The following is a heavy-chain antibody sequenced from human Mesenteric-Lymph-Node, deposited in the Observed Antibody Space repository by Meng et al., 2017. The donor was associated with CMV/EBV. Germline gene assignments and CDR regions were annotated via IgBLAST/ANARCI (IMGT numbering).Heavy chain of an antibody. CDR1: GFTFTSYA. Sequence: ASGFTFTSYAMRWVRQAPGKGLEWVSAISGGVDNTYYADSVKGRFTISRDTSKSTLYLQVSSLRAEDTALYYCAKDPYSNRRGSFDIWGQGTMVTVSS. CDR3: AKDPYSNRRGSFDI. J-gene: IGHJ3*02. CDR2: ISGGVDNT. V-gene: IGHV3-23*01. D-gene: IGHD6-13*01.